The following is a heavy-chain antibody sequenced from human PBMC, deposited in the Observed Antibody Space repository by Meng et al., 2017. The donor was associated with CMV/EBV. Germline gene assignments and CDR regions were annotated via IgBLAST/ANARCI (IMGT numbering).Heavy chain of an antibody. V-gene: IGHV3-21*01. CDR3: ARDQYDFWSGYFPSDGMDV. CDR2: ISSSSSYI. J-gene: IGHJ6*02. CDR1: GSTFSSYS. Sequence: SCAASGSTFSSYSMNWVRQAPGKGLEWVSSISSSSSYIYYADSVKGRFTISRDNAKNSLYLQMNSLRAEDTAVYYCARDQYDFWSGYFPSDGMDVWGQGTTVTVSS. D-gene: IGHD3-3*01.